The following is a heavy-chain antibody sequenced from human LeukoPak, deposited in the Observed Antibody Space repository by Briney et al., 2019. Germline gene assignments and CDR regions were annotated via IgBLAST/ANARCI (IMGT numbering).Heavy chain of an antibody. J-gene: IGHJ5*01. CDR2: VSGSGGNA. CDR1: GFTFSSHA. Sequence: GGSLRLSCTASGFTFSSHAMSWVRQTPGKGLEWVSSVSGSGGNAYDADSVKGRFTISRDNSKNTLYPQMYSLRAEDTALYYCAKSPDVSGYNNWFDSWGQGTLVTVSS. CDR3: AKSPDVSGYNNWFDS. D-gene: IGHD3-22*01. V-gene: IGHV3-23*01.